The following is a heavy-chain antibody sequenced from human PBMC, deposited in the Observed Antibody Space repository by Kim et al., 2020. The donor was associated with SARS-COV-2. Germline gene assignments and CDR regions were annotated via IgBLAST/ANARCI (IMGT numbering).Heavy chain of an antibody. D-gene: IGHD3-3*01. CDR3: ARGSDCLDY. V-gene: IGHV4-39*07. CDR2: GST. Sequence: GSTYYNPSLKSRVTISVDTSKNQFSLKLSSVTAADTAVYYCARGSDCLDYWGQGTLVTVSS. J-gene: IGHJ4*02.